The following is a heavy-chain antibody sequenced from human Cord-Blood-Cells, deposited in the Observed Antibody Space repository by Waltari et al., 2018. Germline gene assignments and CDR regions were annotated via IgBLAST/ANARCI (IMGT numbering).Heavy chain of an antibody. V-gene: IGHV1-2*06. CDR2: IHPNSGGT. D-gene: IGHD7-27*01. J-gene: IGHJ4*02. CDR1: GYTFSGYY. Sequence: QVQLVQSGAEVKKPGASVKVSCKASGYTFSGYYMHWVRQAPGQGLEWMGRIHPNSGGTNYAQKFQGRVTMTRDTSISTAYMELSRLRSDDTAVYYCARPLELGTEGDYWGQGTLVTVSS. CDR3: ARPLELGTEGDY.